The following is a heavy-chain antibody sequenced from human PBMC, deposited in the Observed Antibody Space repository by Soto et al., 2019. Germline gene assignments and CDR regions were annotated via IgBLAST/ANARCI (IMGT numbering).Heavy chain of an antibody. CDR1: GFTFDDYA. Sequence: EVQLVESGGGLVQPGRSLRLSCAASGFTFDDYAMHWVRQAPGKGLAWFSGIRWISGSLGYADSVKGRFTISRDNDKISRNLPMNSLRAKDTALYYCAKVVNGDLYLDAFPIWCQERMDPDST. CDR2: IRWISGSL. J-gene: IGHJ3*02. CDR3: AKVVNGDLYLDAFPI. D-gene: IGHD4-17*01. V-gene: IGHV3-9*01.